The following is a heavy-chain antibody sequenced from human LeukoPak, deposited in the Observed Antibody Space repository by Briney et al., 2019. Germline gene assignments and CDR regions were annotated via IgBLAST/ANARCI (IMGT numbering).Heavy chain of an antibody. D-gene: IGHD3-22*01. J-gene: IGHJ4*02. Sequence: ASVKVSCKASGYAFTSYGISWVRQAPGQGLEWMGWISAYNGNTNYAQKLEGRVTMTTDTSTSTAYMGLRSLRSDDTAVYYCARDYYGVTPDYWGQGTLVTVSS. CDR1: GYAFTSYG. CDR3: ARDYYGVTPDY. V-gene: IGHV1-18*01. CDR2: ISAYNGNT.